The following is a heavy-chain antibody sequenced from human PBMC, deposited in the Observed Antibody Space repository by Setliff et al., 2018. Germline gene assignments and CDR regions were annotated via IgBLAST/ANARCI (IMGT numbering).Heavy chain of an antibody. D-gene: IGHD5-12*01. Sequence: ASVKVSCKASGYTFTGYYFHWVRQAPGQGLEWMGWISPYNGNTNYAQKFQDRVTMTTDTSTKTVYMELRSLTSDDTAIYYCTRGPGPNVVVAMPFDRWGQGTLVTVSS. CDR3: TRGPGPNVVVAMPFDR. CDR2: ISPYNGNT. V-gene: IGHV1-18*04. J-gene: IGHJ4*02. CDR1: GYTFTGYY.